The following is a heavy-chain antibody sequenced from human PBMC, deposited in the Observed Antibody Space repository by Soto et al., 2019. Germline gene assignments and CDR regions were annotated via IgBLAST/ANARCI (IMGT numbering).Heavy chain of an antibody. CDR2: IYNSGST. V-gene: IGHV4-39*02. CDR3: ARRSTIFGVFSITGPSFYFDY. J-gene: IGHJ4*02. CDR1: GDSISGSTYF. Sequence: KPSETLSLTCSVSGDSISGSTYFWGWIRQPPGKGLEWIGVIYNSGSTYYNPSLESRVTISVDTSKNHFSLRLSSVTAADTAMYYCARRSTIFGVFSITGPSFYFDYWGQGTTATVSS. D-gene: IGHD3-3*01.